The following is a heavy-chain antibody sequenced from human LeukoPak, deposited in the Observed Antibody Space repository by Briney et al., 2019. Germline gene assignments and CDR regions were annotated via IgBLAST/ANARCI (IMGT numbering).Heavy chain of an antibody. CDR3: AFHNSSGNFGY. CDR2: IKTGGSDT. J-gene: IGHJ4*02. CDR1: GFTFSNAW. V-gene: IGHV3-74*01. Sequence: PGGSLRLSCEASGFTFSNAWMNWVRQAPGKGLVWVSRIKTGGSDTAYADSVKGRFTISRDNAKNTLYLQMNSLRPEDTAVYYCAFHNSSGNFGYWGQGTLVTVSS. D-gene: IGHD3-22*01.